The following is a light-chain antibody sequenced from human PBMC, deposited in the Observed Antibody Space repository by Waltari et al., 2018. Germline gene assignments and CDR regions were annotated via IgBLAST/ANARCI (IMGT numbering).Light chain of an antibody. CDR1: QDISNY. CDR3: QQYDNLLIFT. CDR2: DAS. Sequence: DIQMTQSPSSLSASVGDRVTITCQASQDISNYLNWYQQKPGKAPKLLIYDASNLETGVPSSVSGSGSGTDFTFTISSLQPEDIATYYCQQYDNLLIFTFGPGTKVDIK. V-gene: IGKV1-33*01. J-gene: IGKJ3*01.